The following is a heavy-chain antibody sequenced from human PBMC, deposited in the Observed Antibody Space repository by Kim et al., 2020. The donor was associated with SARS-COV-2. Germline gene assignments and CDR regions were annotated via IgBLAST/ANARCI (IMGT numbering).Heavy chain of an antibody. CDR1: GFSLSTSGMC. V-gene: IGHV2-70*01. CDR2: IDWDDDK. J-gene: IGHJ6*02. Sequence: SGPTLVNPTQTLTLTCTFSGFSLSTSGMCVSWIRQPPGKALEWLALIDWDDDKYYSTSLKTRLTISKDTSKNQVVLTMTNMDPVDTATYYCARIHRGNYYYYGMDVWGQGTTVTVSS. CDR3: ARIHRGNYYYYGMDV.